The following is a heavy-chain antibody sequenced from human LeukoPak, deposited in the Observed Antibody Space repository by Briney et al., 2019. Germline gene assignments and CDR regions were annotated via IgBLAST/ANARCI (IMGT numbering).Heavy chain of an antibody. CDR3: AKDFEFKWQQPSDH. J-gene: IGHJ4*02. CDR1: GFSLSNYA. V-gene: IGHV3-23*01. D-gene: IGHD1/OR15-1a*01. Sequence: GASLRLSRAVSGFSLSNYAMSWVRRFPGKGLEGASGISGTGGNTYYADSVKGRFTISRDNSKNMLYLQMNTLTAEDTAIYFCAKDFEFKWQQPSDHWGQGTPVTVSS. CDR2: ISGTGGNT.